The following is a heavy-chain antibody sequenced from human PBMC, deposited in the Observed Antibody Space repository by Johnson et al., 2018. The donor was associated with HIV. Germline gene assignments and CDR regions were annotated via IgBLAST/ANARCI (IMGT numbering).Heavy chain of an antibody. Sequence: QVQLVESGGGVVQPGGSLRLSCAASGFTFSSHAMHWVRQAPGKGPEWVAVIWYDGSNNYYADSVKGRFTISKDNSKNTLYLQMNSLRAEDTAVYYCARSPRIVVVVAATVGHAFDIWGQGTMVTVSS. D-gene: IGHD2-15*01. CDR1: GFTFSSHA. V-gene: IGHV3-33*01. CDR2: IWYDGSNN. J-gene: IGHJ3*02. CDR3: ARSPRIVVVVAATVGHAFDI.